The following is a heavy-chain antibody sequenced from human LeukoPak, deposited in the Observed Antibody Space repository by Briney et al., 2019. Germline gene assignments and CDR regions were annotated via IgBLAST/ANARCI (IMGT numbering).Heavy chain of an antibody. D-gene: IGHD6-13*01. V-gene: IGHV3-30*18. Sequence: PGRSLTLSCAASGFIFNNFDMHWVRQAPGKGPEWVAVVTSDGSNRVYVDSVKGRFTISRDNSKNTLYLQMNSLRAEDTAVYYCTKSHQQLINRDAFDIWGQGTMVTVSS. CDR2: VTSDGSNR. CDR1: GFIFNNFD. J-gene: IGHJ3*02. CDR3: TKSHQQLINRDAFDI.